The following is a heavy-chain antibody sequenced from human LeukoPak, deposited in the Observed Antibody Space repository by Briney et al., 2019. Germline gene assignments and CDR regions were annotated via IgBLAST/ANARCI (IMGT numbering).Heavy chain of an antibody. Sequence: GASVKVSCKASGYTFTSYGITWVRQAPGRGLEWMGWISAYNGNTNYAQKLQGRVTMTTDTSTSTAYMELRSLRSDDTAIYYCAREDSDYGDYIRLDYWGQGTLVTVSS. CDR2: ISAYNGNT. CDR1: GYTFTSYG. V-gene: IGHV1-18*04. J-gene: IGHJ4*02. CDR3: AREDSDYGDYIRLDY. D-gene: IGHD4-17*01.